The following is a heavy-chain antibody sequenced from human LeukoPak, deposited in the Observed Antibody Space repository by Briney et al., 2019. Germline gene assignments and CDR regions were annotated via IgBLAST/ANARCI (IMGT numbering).Heavy chain of an antibody. Sequence: SETLSLTCTVSSDSISSSSYYWVWIRQPPGKGLEWIGTIYYSGSTYYNPAPKSRVTRSVDTSKNQFSLKLSSVTAADTAVYYCARANYYDTSGYSRGAFDIWGQGTMVTVSS. D-gene: IGHD3-22*01. J-gene: IGHJ3*02. V-gene: IGHV4-39*07. CDR1: SDSISSSSYY. CDR3: ARANYYDTSGYSRGAFDI. CDR2: IYYSGST.